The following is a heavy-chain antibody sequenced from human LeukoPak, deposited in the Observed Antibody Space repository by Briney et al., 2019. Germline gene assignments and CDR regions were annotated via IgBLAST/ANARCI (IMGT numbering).Heavy chain of an antibody. Sequence: SETPSLTCTVSGGSISSSSYYWGWIRQPPGKGLEWIGTIYYSGSTYYNPSLKSPVTISVDTSKNQFSLKLSSVTAADTALYYCARHGARITIDPRIHFDIWGQGTMVTVSS. CDR1: GGSISSSSYY. J-gene: IGHJ3*02. CDR2: IYYSGST. V-gene: IGHV4-39*01. CDR3: ARHGARITIDPRIHFDI. D-gene: IGHD3-10*01.